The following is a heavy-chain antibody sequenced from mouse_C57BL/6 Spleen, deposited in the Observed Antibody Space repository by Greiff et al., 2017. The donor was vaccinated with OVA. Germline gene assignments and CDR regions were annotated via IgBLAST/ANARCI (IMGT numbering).Heavy chain of an antibody. Sequence: EVKVEESGGGLVQPGGSMKLSCVASGFTFSNYWMNWVRQSPEKGLEWVAQIRLKSDNYATHYAESVKGRFTISRDDSKSSVYLQMNNLRAEDTGIYYCTVLRYFDYWGQGTTLTVSS. D-gene: IGHD1-1*01. V-gene: IGHV6-3*01. CDR2: IRLKSDNYAT. CDR3: TVLRYFDY. J-gene: IGHJ2*01. CDR1: GFTFSNYW.